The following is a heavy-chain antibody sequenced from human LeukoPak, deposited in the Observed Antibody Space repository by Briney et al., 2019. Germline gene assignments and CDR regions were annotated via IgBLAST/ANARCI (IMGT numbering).Heavy chain of an antibody. V-gene: IGHV1-69*13. CDR3: ATDQDVMVRGVFLAFDI. J-gene: IGHJ3*02. Sequence: SVKVSCKASGGTFSSYAISWVRQAPGQGLEWMGGIIPIFGTANYAQKFQGRVTITADESTSTAYMELSSLRSEDTAVYYCATDQDVMVRGVFLAFDIWGQGTMVTVSS. CDR2: IIPIFGTA. CDR1: GGTFSSYA. D-gene: IGHD3-10*01.